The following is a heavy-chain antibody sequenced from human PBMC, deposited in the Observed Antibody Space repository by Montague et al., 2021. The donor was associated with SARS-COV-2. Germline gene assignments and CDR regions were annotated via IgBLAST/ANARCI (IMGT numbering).Heavy chain of an antibody. D-gene: IGHD2-15*01. CDR2: IYSSGST. Sequence: SETLSLTCTVSGGSISNYYWSWIRQPAGKGLEWIGRIYSSGSTNYNPSXXSRISMSVDTSKNQFSLELSSVTAADTAIYYCARDYSHCSGGSCVFDYWGQGTLVTVSS. V-gene: IGHV4-4*07. CDR3: ARDYSHCSGGSCVFDY. CDR1: GGSISNYY. J-gene: IGHJ4*02.